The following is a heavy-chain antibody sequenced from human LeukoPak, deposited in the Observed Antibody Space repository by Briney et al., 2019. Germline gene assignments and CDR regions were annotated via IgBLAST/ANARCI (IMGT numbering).Heavy chain of an antibody. J-gene: IGHJ4*02. V-gene: IGHV1-2*02. D-gene: IGHD3-3*01. Sequence: GASAKVSCKASGYTFTGYYMHWVRQAPGQGLEWMGWINPNSGGTNYAQKFQGRVTMTRDTSISTAYMELSRLRSDDTAVYYCARARYDFWSGCSYDYWGQGTLVTVSS. CDR3: ARARYDFWSGCSYDY. CDR2: INPNSGGT. CDR1: GYTFTGYY.